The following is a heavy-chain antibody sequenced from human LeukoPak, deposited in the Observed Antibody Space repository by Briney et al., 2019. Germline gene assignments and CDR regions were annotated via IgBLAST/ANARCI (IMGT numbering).Heavy chain of an antibody. Sequence: ASVKVSCKASGYTFTSYDINWVRQATGQGLEWMGWMNPNSGNTGYAQKFQGRVTMTRNTSISTAYMELSSLRSEDTAVYYCARGQGGYSSSSVVSVGYYYGMDVWGQGTTVTVSS. V-gene: IGHV1-8*01. CDR1: GYTFTSYD. D-gene: IGHD6-6*01. J-gene: IGHJ6*02. CDR2: MNPNSGNT. CDR3: ARGQGGYSSSSVVSVGYYYGMDV.